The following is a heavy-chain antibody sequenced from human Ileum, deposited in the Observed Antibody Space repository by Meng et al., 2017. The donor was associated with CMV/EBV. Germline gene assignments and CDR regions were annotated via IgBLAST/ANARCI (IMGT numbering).Heavy chain of an antibody. CDR1: GGSFSGYY. CDR3: ARVDCGGDCQYYYYGMDV. Sequence: SETLSLTCAVYGGSFSGYYWSWIRQPPGKGLEWIGEINHGGSTNYNPSLKSRVTISVDTSKNQFSLKLSSVTAADTAVYYCARVDCGGDCQYYYYGMDVWGQGTTVTAP. CDR2: INHGGST. J-gene: IGHJ6*02. D-gene: IGHD2-21*01. V-gene: IGHV4-34*01.